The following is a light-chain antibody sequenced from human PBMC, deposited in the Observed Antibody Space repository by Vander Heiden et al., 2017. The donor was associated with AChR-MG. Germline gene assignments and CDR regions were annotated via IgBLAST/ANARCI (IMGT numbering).Light chain of an antibody. CDR1: QSVSSN. J-gene: IGKJ2*01. Sequence: EIVMTQSPPTLSVSPGERATLSCRASQSVSSNLAWYQQKPGQAPRLLIYGASTRATGIPARFSGSGSGTEFTLTISSLQSEDFAVYYCQQDNNWPYTFGQGTKLEIK. CDR3: QQDNNWPYT. CDR2: GAS. V-gene: IGKV3-15*01.